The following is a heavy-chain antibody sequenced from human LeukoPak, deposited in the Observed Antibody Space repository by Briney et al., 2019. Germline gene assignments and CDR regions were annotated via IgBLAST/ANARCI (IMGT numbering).Heavy chain of an antibody. CDR3: ARDGVGSGWYDY. Sequence: GGPLRLSCAASGFTVRSNYMSWVRQAPGKGLEWVSVIYSGGSTYYADSVKGRFTISRDNSKNTLYLQMNSLRAEDTAVYYCARDGVGSGWYDYWGQGTLVTVSS. CDR1: GFTVRSNY. CDR2: IYSGGST. D-gene: IGHD6-19*01. V-gene: IGHV3-53*01. J-gene: IGHJ4*02.